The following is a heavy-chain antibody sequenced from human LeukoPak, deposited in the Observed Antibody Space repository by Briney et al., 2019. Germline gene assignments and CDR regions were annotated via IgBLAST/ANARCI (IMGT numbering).Heavy chain of an antibody. CDR1: GYSFTGYY. D-gene: IGHD3-3*01. J-gene: IGHJ4*02. V-gene: IGHV1-2*02. CDR2: INPDNGDT. CDR3: ATVASVRRFYFDF. Sequence: ASVKVSCKTSGYSFTGYYIHWLRQAPGQGLEWMGWINPDNGDTRYSQKFQGRLTLTSGTSITTAYLELGSLRFDDTAIFYCATVASVRRFYFDFWGQGTLVTVSP.